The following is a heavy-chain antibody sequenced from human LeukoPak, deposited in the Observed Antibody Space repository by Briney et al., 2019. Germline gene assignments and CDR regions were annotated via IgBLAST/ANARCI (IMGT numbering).Heavy chain of an antibody. CDR2: IRSTPDGGAT. D-gene: IGHD2-2*03. J-gene: IGHJ4*02. Sequence: GGSLRLSCAVSGFTFSDVWMSWVRQAPGKGLEWVGRIRSTPDGGATDYAAPVKGRFTISRDDSKNTLYLQMSSLRTEDTAVYYCATDLHFGYCTATSCANYWGQGTLVTVSS. CDR1: GFTFSDVW. V-gene: IGHV3-15*01. CDR3: ATDLHFGYCTATSCANY.